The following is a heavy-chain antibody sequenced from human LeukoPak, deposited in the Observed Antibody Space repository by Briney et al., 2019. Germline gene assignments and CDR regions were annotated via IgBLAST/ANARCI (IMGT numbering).Heavy chain of an antibody. J-gene: IGHJ2*01. D-gene: IGHD5-12*01. CDR2: IHAGDSDA. V-gene: IGHV5-51*01. Sequence: GESLKISCKGSGYSFTSYWIGWVRQMPGKGLEWMGIIHAGDSDARYSPSFEGQVTISADKSISTAYLQWSSLKASDTAMFYCARLPTSNWYFDLWGRGTLVTVSS. CDR3: ARLPTSNWYFDL. CDR1: GYSFTSYW.